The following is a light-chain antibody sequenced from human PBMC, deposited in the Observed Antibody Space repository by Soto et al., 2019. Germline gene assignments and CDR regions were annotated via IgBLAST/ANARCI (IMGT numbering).Light chain of an antibody. J-gene: IGLJ1*01. CDR3: CSYAGSYTYV. Sequence: QSALTQPASVSGSPGQWITISCTGTSSNVGSYNLVSWYQQHPGKAPKLMIYEVSKRPSGASNRFSGSKSGNTASLTISGLQAEDEADYHCCSYAGSYTYVFGPGTKLTVL. CDR1: SSNVGSYNL. CDR2: EVS. V-gene: IGLV2-23*02.